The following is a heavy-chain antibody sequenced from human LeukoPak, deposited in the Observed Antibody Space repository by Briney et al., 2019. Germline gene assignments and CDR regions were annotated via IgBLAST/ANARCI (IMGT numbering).Heavy chain of an antibody. CDR3: ARNGRGYSFDY. CDR1: GCSISTYY. V-gene: IGHV4-59*01. CDR2: IYYGGSS. J-gene: IGHJ4*02. Sequence: SETLSLTCTGSGCSISTYYWSWIRQAPGKGLEWIGYIYYGGSSNPNPSLKSRVTMSLDTSKNQFSLKLSSVTAADTAVYYCARNGRGYSFDYWGQGTLVTVSS. D-gene: IGHD2-8*01.